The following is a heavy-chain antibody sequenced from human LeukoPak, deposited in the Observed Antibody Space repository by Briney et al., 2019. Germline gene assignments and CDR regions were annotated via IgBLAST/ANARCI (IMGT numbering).Heavy chain of an antibody. J-gene: IGHJ4*02. D-gene: IGHD2-2*01. CDR1: GYNFTSYW. V-gene: IGHV5-51*01. CDR2: IYPGDSDT. CDR3: ARRYCSSTSCYAGSDY. Sequence: GESLKISCKGSGYNFTSYWIGWVRQMPGKGLEWMGIIYPGDSDTRYSPSFQGQVIISAEKSISTAYLQWCSLKASDTAMYYCARRYCSSTSCYAGSDYWGQGTLVTVSS.